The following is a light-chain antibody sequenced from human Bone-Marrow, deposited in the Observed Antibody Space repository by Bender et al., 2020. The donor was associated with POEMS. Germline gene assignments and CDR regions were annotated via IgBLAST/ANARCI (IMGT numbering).Light chain of an antibody. CDR2: KDT. V-gene: IGLV3-25*03. J-gene: IGLJ3*02. CDR1: ALPDQY. Sequence: SSELTQPPSVSVSPGQTARIPCSGDALPDQYAYWYQQKPGHSPFMVINKDTERPSGIPERFSGSSSGTTVTLTISGVQAEDEADYYCQSADSSGTSWVFGGGTKLTVL. CDR3: QSADSSGTSWV.